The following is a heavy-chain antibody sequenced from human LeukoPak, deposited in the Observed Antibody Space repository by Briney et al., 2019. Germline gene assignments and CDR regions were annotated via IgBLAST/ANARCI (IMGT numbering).Heavy chain of an antibody. CDR1: GGTFSSYA. J-gene: IGHJ4*02. Sequence: SVKVSCKASGGTFSSYAISWVRQAPGQGLEWMGGIIPIFGTANYAQKFQGRVTITTDESTSTAYMELSSLRSEDTAVYYCARAGVAVAGNGYYFDYWGQGTLVTVSS. D-gene: IGHD6-19*01. CDR3: ARAGVAVAGNGYYFDY. CDR2: IIPIFGTA. V-gene: IGHV1-69*05.